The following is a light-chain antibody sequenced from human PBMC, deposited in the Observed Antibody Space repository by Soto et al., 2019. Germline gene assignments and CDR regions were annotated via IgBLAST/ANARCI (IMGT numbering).Light chain of an antibody. V-gene: IGLV2-14*01. J-gene: IGLJ1*01. CDR1: SSDVGGYNY. Sequence: QSALTQPASVSGSPGQSITISCTGTSSDVGGYNYVSWYQQHPGKAPKLMIYEVSNRPSGVSNRFSGSKSGNTASLTISGLHAEDEDDYYCRSYTSSTTLVFGTGTKLTVL. CDR2: EVS. CDR3: RSYTSSTTLV.